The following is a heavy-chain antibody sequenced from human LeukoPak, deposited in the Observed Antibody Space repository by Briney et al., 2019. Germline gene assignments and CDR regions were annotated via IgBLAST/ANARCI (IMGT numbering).Heavy chain of an antibody. CDR1: GFTSSSSA. CDR3: AKDSAKKYDDY. D-gene: IGHD2/OR15-2a*01. V-gene: IGHV3-23*01. Sequence: GGSLRLSCAASGFTSSSSAMSWVRLAPGKGLEWVSGISGSDGSTYYADSVKGRFTISRDNSKNTLFLQMNSLRAEDTAVYYCAKDSAKKYDDYWGQGTLVTVSS. J-gene: IGHJ4*02. CDR2: ISGSDGST.